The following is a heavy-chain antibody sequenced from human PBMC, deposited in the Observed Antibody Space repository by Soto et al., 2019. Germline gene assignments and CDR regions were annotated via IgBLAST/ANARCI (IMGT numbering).Heavy chain of an antibody. CDR1: GFTFSSYA. CDR2: ISYDGSNK. V-gene: IGHV3-30-3*01. Sequence: PGGSLRLSCAASGFTFSSYAMHWVRQAPGKGLEWVAVISYDGSNKYYADSVKGRFTISRDNSKNTLYLQMNSLRAEDTAVYYCARDKVDCSGGSCYLFWFDPWGQGTLVTVS. CDR3: ARDKVDCSGGSCYLFWFDP. J-gene: IGHJ5*02. D-gene: IGHD2-15*01.